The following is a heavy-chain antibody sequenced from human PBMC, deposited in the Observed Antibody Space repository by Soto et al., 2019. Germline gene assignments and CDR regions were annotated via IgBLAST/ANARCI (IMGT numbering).Heavy chain of an antibody. CDR3: ARSTPRSGYDYWERRYYFDY. Sequence: KSGPTLVNPTQTLTLTCTFSGFSLSTSGMCVSWIRQPPGKALEWLARIDWDDDKYYSTSLKTRLTISKDTSKNQVVLTMTNMDPVDTATYYCARSTPRSGYDYWERRYYFDYWGQGTLVTVSS. CDR1: GFSLSTSGMC. CDR2: IDWDDDK. D-gene: IGHD5-12*01. J-gene: IGHJ4*02. V-gene: IGHV2-70*11.